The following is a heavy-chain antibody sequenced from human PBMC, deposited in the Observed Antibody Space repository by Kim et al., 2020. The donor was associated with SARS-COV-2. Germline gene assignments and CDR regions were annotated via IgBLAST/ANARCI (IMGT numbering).Heavy chain of an antibody. Sequence: YADYVKGRFTISRDNAKKSLYLQINRLRPEDTGVYYCVTKWLTRRFYFDSWGPGTLVTVSS. D-gene: IGHD6-19*01. J-gene: IGHJ4*02. V-gene: IGHV3-48*01. CDR3: VTKWLTRRFYFDS.